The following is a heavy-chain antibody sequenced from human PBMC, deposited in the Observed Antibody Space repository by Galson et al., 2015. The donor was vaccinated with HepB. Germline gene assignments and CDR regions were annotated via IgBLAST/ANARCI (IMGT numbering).Heavy chain of an antibody. CDR3: AYGWGGGVYYDY. CDR2: INAYNTKT. J-gene: IGHJ4*02. V-gene: IGHV1-3*01. CDR1: GNSFTNYA. D-gene: IGHD3-10*01. Sequence: VKVSCKASGNSFTNYAMHWVRQAPGQGLEWMGWINAYNTKTKYSQKFQGRVTITRDTSASTGYMELSSLRSEDTAVYYCAYGWGGGVYYDYWGQGTLVTVSS.